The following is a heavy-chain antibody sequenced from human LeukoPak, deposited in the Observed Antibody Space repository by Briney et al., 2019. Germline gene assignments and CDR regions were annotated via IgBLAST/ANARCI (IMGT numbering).Heavy chain of an antibody. CDR1: GFTFNTYS. CDR3: TREGKYDILTGADY. J-gene: IGHJ4*02. Sequence: GGSLRLSRAASGFTFNTYSMSWVRQAPGKGLEWVGFIRSKAYGGTTEYAASVKGRFTISRDDSKSIAYLQMNSLKTEDTAVYYCTREGKYDILTGADYWGQGTLVTVSS. CDR2: IRSKAYGGTT. D-gene: IGHD3-9*01. V-gene: IGHV3-49*04.